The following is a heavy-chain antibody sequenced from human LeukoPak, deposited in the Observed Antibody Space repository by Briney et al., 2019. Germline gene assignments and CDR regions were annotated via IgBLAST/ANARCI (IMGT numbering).Heavy chain of an antibody. V-gene: IGHV3-7*01. CDR1: GFTFSRYW. J-gene: IGHJ4*02. Sequence: SGGSLRLSCAASGFTFSRYWVSWVRQAPGKGLEWVANIKKDGSEKYYVDSVKGRFTISRDNAKTSLYLQMNSLRAEDTAVYYCARDLSGVTGYTYGRGIDYWGQGTLVTVSS. CDR2: IKKDGSEK. CDR3: ARDLSGVTGYTYGRGIDY. D-gene: IGHD5-18*01.